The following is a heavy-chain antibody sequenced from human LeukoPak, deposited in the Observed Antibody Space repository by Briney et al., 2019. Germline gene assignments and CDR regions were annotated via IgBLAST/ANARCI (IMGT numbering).Heavy chain of an antibody. CDR2: IYTSGST. V-gene: IGHV4-61*02. J-gene: IGHJ4*02. CDR1: GGSISSGSYY. Sequence: SQTLSLTCTVSGGSISSGSYYWSWIRQPAGKGLKWIGRIYTSGSTNYNPSLKSRVTMSVDTSKNQFSLKLTSVTAADTAVYYCAREAAAGTFYFDYWGQGTLVTVSS. D-gene: IGHD6-13*01. CDR3: AREAAAGTFYFDY.